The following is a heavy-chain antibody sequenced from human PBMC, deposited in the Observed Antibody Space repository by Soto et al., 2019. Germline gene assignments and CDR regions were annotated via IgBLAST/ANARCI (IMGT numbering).Heavy chain of an antibody. D-gene: IGHD5-12*01. CDR3: VRVVAIPGYPDN. CDR1: GGTFSSYA. J-gene: IGHJ4*02. V-gene: IGHV1-69*12. Sequence: QVQLVQSGAEVRQPASSVKVSCKTSGGTFSSYAISWVRQAPVQGLEWMGGIVPIVDTSTYAQKFQGRVTITADESTRTVYMELSSLRSDDTAVYYCVRVVAIPGYPDNWGQGTLVAVSS. CDR2: IVPIVDTS.